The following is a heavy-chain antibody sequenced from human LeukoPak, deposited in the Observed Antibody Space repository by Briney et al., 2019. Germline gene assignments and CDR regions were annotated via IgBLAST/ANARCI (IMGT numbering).Heavy chain of an antibody. CDR1: GYTFSDYY. CDR3: ARDLYCSGGSCRVRGNWFDP. CDR2: INTNTGNP. D-gene: IGHD2-15*01. V-gene: IGHV7-4-1*02. J-gene: IGHJ5*02. Sequence: ASVKVSCKASGYTFSDYYIHWVRQAPGQGLEWMGWINTNTGNPTYAQGFTGRFVFSLDTSVSTAYLQISSLKAEDTAVYYCARDLYCSGGSCRVRGNWFDPWGQGTLVTVSS.